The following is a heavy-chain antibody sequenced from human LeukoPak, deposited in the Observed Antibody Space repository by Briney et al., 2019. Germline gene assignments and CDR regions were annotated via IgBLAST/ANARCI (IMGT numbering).Heavy chain of an antibody. J-gene: IGHJ4*02. Sequence: SQTLSLTCPVSGGSISSGGYYWSWIRQHPGKGLEWIGYIYYSGSTYYNPSLKSRVTISVDTSKNQFSLKLSSVTAADTAVYYCARRVPAATFDYWGQGTLVTVSS. CDR3: ARRVPAATFDY. CDR1: GGSISSGGYY. V-gene: IGHV4-31*03. CDR2: IYYSGST. D-gene: IGHD2-2*01.